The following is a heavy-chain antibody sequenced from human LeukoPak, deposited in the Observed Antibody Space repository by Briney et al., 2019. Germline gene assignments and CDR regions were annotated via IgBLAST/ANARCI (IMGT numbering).Heavy chain of an antibody. CDR1: GFTVSSNY. CDR2: IYSGGST. Sequence: GGSLRLSCAASGFTVSSNYVSWVRQAPGKGLEWVSVIYSGGSTYYADSVKGRFTISRDNSKNTLYLQMNSLRAEDTAVYYCASRGCSSTSCYFGAFDIWGQGTMVTVSS. CDR3: ASRGCSSTSCYFGAFDI. J-gene: IGHJ3*02. V-gene: IGHV3-53*01. D-gene: IGHD2-2*01.